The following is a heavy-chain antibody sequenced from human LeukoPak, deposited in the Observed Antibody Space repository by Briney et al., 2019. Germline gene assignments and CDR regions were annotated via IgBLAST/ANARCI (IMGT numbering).Heavy chain of an antibody. V-gene: IGHV3-74*01. CDR1: GFTFSSYW. J-gene: IGHJ3*01. CDR3: ARDLNGAGDF. D-gene: IGHD2-8*01. CDR2: ISPDGSTR. Sequence: AGGSLRLSCAASGFTFSSYWMYWVRRSPGKGLLWVSNISPDGSTRSHAESVQGRFTISRDNAKNPLYLQMSSLTADDTAVYYFARDLNGAGDFWGQGTMVTVSS.